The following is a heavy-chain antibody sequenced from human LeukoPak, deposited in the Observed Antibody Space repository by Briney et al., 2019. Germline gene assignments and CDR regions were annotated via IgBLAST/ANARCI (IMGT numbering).Heavy chain of an antibody. J-gene: IGHJ4*02. CDR2: INHSGST. Sequence: SETLSLTCAVYGGSFSGYYWSWIRQPPGKGLEWIGEINHSGSTNYNPSLKSRATISVDTSKNQFSLKLSSVTAADTAVYYCAKDRLKTRYLLITMVRGRIPDYWGQGTLVTVSS. CDR3: AKDRLKTRYLLITMVRGRIPDY. CDR1: GGSFSGYY. V-gene: IGHV4-34*01. D-gene: IGHD3-10*01.